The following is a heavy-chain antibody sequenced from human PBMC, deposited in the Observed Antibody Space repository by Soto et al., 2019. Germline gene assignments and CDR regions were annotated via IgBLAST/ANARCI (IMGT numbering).Heavy chain of an antibody. D-gene: IGHD3-3*01. J-gene: IGHJ5*02. CDR2: ISAYNGNT. CDR1: GYTFTSYG. CDR3: AINYDFWSGYYENNWFDP. V-gene: IGHV1-18*01. Sequence: ASVKVSCKASGYTFTSYGISWVRQAPGQGLEWMGWISAYNGNTNYAQKLQGRVTMTTDTSTSTAYMELRSLRSDDTAVYYCAINYDFWSGYYENNWFDPWGQGTLVTVSS.